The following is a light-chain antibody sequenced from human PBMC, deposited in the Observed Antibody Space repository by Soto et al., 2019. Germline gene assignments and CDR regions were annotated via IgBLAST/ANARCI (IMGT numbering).Light chain of an antibody. V-gene: IGLV2-23*02. CDR1: SSDVGSYNL. Sequence: QSALTQFASVSGSPGQSITISCTGTSSDVGSYNLVSWYQQHPGKAPKLMIYEVSKRPSGVSNRFSGSKSGNTASLTISGLQAEDEADYYCCSYAGSSTDVFGTGTQLTVL. CDR2: EVS. CDR3: CSYAGSSTDV. J-gene: IGLJ1*01.